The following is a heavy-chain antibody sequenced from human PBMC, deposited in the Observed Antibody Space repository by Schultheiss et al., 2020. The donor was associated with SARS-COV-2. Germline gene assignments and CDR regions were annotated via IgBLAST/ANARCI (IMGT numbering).Heavy chain of an antibody. CDR3: ARLTGYYYYYGVDV. J-gene: IGHJ6*02. D-gene: IGHD3-10*01. CDR2: IKQDGSEK. Sequence: GESLKISCAASGFTFSSYWMSWVRQAPGKGLEWVANIKQDGSEKYYVDSVKGRFTISRDNAKNSLYLQMNSLRAEDTAVYYCARLTGYYYYYGVDVWGQGTTVTVSS. V-gene: IGHV3-7*01. CDR1: GFTFSSYW.